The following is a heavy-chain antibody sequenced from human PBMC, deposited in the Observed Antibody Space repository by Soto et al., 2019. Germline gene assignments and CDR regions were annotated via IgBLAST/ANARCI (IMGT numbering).Heavy chain of an antibody. CDR3: GRAPINTIFGVVPYYYGMDV. CDR1: GGSISSYY. V-gene: IGHV4-4*07. Sequence: PSETLSLTCTVSGGSISSYYWSWIRQPAGKGLEWIGRIYTRGSTNSNPSLKSRVTMSVNTSKNQFSLKLSSVTAADTAVYYCGRAPINTIFGVVPYYYGMDVWGQGTTVTVSS. J-gene: IGHJ6*02. D-gene: IGHD3-3*01. CDR2: IYTRGST.